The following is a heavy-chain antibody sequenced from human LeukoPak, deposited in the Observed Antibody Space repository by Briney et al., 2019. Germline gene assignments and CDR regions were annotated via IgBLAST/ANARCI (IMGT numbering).Heavy chain of an antibody. CDR1: GGSISSGGYY. CDR3: ARDPGPQAFDI. Sequence: PSQTLSLTCTVSGGSISSGGYYWSWIRQPPGKGLEWIGYIYHSGSTYYNPSLKSRVTISVDRSKNQFSLKLSSVTAADTAVYYCARDPGPQAFDIWGQGTMVTVSS. V-gene: IGHV4-30-2*01. J-gene: IGHJ3*02. CDR2: IYHSGST.